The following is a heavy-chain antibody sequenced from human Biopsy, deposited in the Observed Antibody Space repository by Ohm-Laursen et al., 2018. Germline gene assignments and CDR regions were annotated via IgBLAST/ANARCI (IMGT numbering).Heavy chain of an antibody. D-gene: IGHD3-10*01. Sequence: SLRLSCAASGFTFGDYYMSWIRQAPGKGLEWLSYISGSGTTIFYADSVKGRFTVSRDNAKNSLYLQMNSLTVEDTAVYYCARDGAGSYHDYWGQGTLVTVSS. CDR1: GFTFGDYY. CDR2: ISGSGTTI. CDR3: ARDGAGSYHDY. J-gene: IGHJ4*02. V-gene: IGHV3-11*01.